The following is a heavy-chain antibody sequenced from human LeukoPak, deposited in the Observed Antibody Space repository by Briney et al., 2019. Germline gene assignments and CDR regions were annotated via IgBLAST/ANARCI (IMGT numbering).Heavy chain of an antibody. Sequence: ASVKVSCKASGHIFTSYVLHWVRQAPGQGLEWMGWINTNTGNPTYAQGFTGRFVFSLDTSVSTAYLQIGSLKADDTAMYYCARGDYETHGYQTRWGQGTLVTVSS. CDR2: INTNTGNP. V-gene: IGHV7-4-1*01. CDR3: ARGDYETHGYQTR. CDR1: GHIFTSYV. D-gene: IGHD3-22*01. J-gene: IGHJ4*02.